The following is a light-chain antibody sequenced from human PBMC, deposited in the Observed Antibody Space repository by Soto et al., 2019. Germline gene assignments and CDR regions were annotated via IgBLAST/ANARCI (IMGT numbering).Light chain of an antibody. CDR3: QQYETFSGT. V-gene: IGKV1-5*03. Sequence: DIQVTQSPSTLSASVGDRVTITFRASQSINTWLAWYQQKPGKAPELLIYEASSLQSGVPSRFGGSGSGTEFTLTISSLQPDDFATYYCQQYETFSGTFGPGTRLEIK. CDR1: QSINTW. J-gene: IGKJ5*01. CDR2: EAS.